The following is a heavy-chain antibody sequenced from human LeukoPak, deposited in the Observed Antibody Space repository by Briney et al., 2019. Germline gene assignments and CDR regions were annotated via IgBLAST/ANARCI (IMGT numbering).Heavy chain of an antibody. Sequence: SETLSLTCSVTGGSITSSSYYWGWIRQPPGQGLEWIGSIYHSGSTYYNPSLKSRVTISVDTSKSQFFLKLNSVTATDTAVYYCARPTSYYGDYRWWGQGTLVTVSS. J-gene: IGHJ4*02. CDR1: GGSITSSSYY. D-gene: IGHD4-17*01. CDR2: IYHSGST. CDR3: ARPTSYYGDYRW. V-gene: IGHV4-39*01.